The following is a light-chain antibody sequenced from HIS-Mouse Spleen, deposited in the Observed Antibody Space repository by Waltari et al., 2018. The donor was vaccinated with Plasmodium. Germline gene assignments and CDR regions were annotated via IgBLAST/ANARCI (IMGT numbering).Light chain of an antibody. V-gene: IGKV3-20*01. CDR1: QSVSSSY. Sequence: EIVLTQSPGTLSLSPGERATLSCRARQSVSSSYLAWYQQKPGQAPRPLSLGASSRATGIPDRFSGSGSGTDVTLTSSRLEPEDFAVYYCQQYGSSPITFGQGTRLEIK. J-gene: IGKJ5*01. CDR2: GAS. CDR3: QQYGSSPIT.